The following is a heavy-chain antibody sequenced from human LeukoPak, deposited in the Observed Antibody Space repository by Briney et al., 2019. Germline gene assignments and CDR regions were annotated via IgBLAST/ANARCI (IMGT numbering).Heavy chain of an antibody. J-gene: IGHJ4*02. CDR1: GFTFSNHG. CDR2: ISPSGDIR. CDR3: AKDDAWLRFGE. D-gene: IGHD3-10*01. V-gene: IGHV3-23*01. Sequence: GGTLRLSCAASGFTFSNHGMNWVRQAPGKGLEWVSGISPSGDIRYYADSVKGRFTISRDNSKNTLYLEVISLTAEDTAVYYCAKDDAWLRFGEWSQGTLVTVSS.